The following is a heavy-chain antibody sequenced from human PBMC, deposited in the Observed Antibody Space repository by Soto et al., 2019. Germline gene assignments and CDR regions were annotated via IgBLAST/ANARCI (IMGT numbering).Heavy chain of an antibody. V-gene: IGHV4-59*08. CDR3: ARVYGGYVDY. CDR2: IYYSGST. J-gene: IGHJ4*02. Sequence: LSLTCSVSGGSISSYYWSWIRQPPGKGLEWIGYIYYSGSTNYNPSLKSRVTMSVDTSKNQFSLKLSSVTAADTAMYYCARVYGGYVDYWGQGTLVTVSS. CDR1: GGSISSYY. D-gene: IGHD4-17*01.